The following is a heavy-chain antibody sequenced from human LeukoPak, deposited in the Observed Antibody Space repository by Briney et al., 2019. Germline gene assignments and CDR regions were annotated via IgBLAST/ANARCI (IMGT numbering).Heavy chain of an antibody. CDR1: GGSISGYY. J-gene: IGHJ4*02. D-gene: IGHD5-18*01. Sequence: SETPSLTCTVSGGSISGYYWSWLRQPPGKGLEWIGYLYYDGSTTYNPSLKSRVTISLDTSKNQFFLKLSSVTAADTAVYYCARYSYGGFYFDYWGQGTLVTVSS. V-gene: IGHV4-59*08. CDR2: LYYDGST. CDR3: ARYSYGGFYFDY.